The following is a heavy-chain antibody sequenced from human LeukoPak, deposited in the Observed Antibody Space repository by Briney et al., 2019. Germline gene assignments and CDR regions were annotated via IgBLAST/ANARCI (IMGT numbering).Heavy chain of an antibody. CDR2: ISSSSSYT. V-gene: IGHV3-21*05. D-gene: IGHD3-22*01. CDR3: ARDYYDSSGSTHCFDY. CDR1: GFTFSSYS. Sequence: GGSLRLSCAASGFTFSSYSMNWVRQAPGKGLEWVSYISSSSSYTNYADSVKGRFTISRDNAKNSLYLQMNSLRAEDTAVYYCARDYYDSSGSTHCFDYWGQGTLVTVSS. J-gene: IGHJ4*02.